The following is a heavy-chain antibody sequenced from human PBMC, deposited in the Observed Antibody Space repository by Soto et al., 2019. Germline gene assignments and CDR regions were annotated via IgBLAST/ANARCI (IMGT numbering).Heavy chain of an antibody. V-gene: IGHV4-39*01. D-gene: IGHD2-15*01. Sequence: SETLSLSCTFYVGYISSSSYCWGWIRQPPGKGLQWTGSIYYSGSTYYNPSLKSRVTISVDTSKNQFSLKLSSVTAADTAVYYCARHRRSTTMVVAATHSSNWFDPWGQGTMVTVSS. CDR1: VGYISSSSYC. CDR3: ARHRRSTTMVVAATHSSNWFDP. CDR2: IYYSGST. J-gene: IGHJ5*02.